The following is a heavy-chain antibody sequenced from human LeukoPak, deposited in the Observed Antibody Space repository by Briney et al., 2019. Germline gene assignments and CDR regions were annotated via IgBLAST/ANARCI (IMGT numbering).Heavy chain of an antibody. CDR3: ARNKSEQWYTWGGYYYYGMDV. J-gene: IGHJ6*02. CDR1: GGSISSSSYY. D-gene: IGHD6-19*01. V-gene: IGHV4-39*01. CDR2: IYYSGST. Sequence: SETLSLTCTVSGGSISSSSYYWGWIRQPPGKGLEWIGSIYYSGSTYYNPSLKSRVTISVGTSKNQFSLKLSSVTAADTAVYYCARNKSEQWYTWGGYYYYGMDVWGQGSTVTVSS.